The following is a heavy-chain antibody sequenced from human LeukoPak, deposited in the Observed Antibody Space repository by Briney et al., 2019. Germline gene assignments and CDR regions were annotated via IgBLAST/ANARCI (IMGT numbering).Heavy chain of an antibody. CDR3: ARGYSYGYVVY. J-gene: IGHJ4*02. V-gene: IGHV4-59*01. Sequence: SETLSLTCTVSGGSISSYYWSWIRQPPGKGLEWVGYIYYSGSTNYNPSLKSRVTISVDTSKNQFSLKLSSVTAADTAVYYCARGYSYGYVVYWGQGTLVTVSS. CDR1: GGSISSYY. D-gene: IGHD5-18*01. CDR2: IYYSGST.